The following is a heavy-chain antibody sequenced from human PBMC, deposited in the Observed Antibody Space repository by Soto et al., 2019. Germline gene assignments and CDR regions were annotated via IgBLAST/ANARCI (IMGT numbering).Heavy chain of an antibody. V-gene: IGHV3-7*03. CDR3: ARVGSXXXYWFDP. Sequence: GGSLRLSCAASGFTFSSYWMSWVRQAPGKGLEWVANIKQDGSEKYYVDSVKGRFTISRDNAKNSLYLQMNSLRAEDTAVYYCARVGSXXXYWFDPWGQGTLVTVSS. CDR2: IKQDGSEK. CDR1: GFTFSSYW. D-gene: IGHD2-15*01. J-gene: IGHJ5*02.